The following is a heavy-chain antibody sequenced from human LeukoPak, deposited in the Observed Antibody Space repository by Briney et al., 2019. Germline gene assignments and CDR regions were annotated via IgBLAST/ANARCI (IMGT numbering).Heavy chain of an antibody. Sequence: SETLSLTCTVSGGSISSSSYYWGWIRQPPGKGLEWIGSIYYSGSTYYNPSLKSRVTISVDTSKNQFSLRVNSVTAADTAVYYCARGPVAAAGIGVYFDYWGQGTLVTVSS. D-gene: IGHD6-13*01. CDR3: ARGPVAAAGIGVYFDY. CDR1: GGSISSSSYY. CDR2: IYYSGST. V-gene: IGHV4-39*07. J-gene: IGHJ4*02.